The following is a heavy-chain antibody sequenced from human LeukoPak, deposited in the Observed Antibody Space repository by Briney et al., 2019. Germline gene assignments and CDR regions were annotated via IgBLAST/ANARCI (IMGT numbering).Heavy chain of an antibody. D-gene: IGHD3-10*01. V-gene: IGHV3-9*03. CDR2: ISWNSGSI. CDR1: GFTFDDYA. J-gene: IGHJ4*02. Sequence: LSGRSLRLSCAASGFTFDDYAMHWVRQAPGKGLEWVSGISWNSGSIGYADSVKGRFTISRDNAKNSLYLQMNSLRAEDMALYYCAKGQRGYGSGSSDYFDYWGQGTLVTVSS. CDR3: AKGQRGYGSGSSDYFDY.